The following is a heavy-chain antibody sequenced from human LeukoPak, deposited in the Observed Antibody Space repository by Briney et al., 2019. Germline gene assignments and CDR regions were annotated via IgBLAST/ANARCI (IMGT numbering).Heavy chain of an antibody. Sequence: ASVTVSYMASGYTFTGYYMHWVRQAPGQGLEWMGWINPNSGGTNYAQKFQGRVTMNRDTSISTAYMELSRLRSDDTAVYYCARDYYDSSGYYYIPDYWGQGTLATVSS. J-gene: IGHJ4*02. CDR3: ARDYYDSSGYYYIPDY. D-gene: IGHD3-22*01. V-gene: IGHV1-2*02. CDR2: INPNSGGT. CDR1: GYTFTGYY.